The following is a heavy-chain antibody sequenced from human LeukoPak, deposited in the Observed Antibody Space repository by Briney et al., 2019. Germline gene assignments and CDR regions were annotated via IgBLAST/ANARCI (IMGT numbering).Heavy chain of an antibody. Sequence: GGSLRLSCAASGFSFSSYRMTWVRQAPGKGLEWVSYISSSSSTIYYADSVKGRFTISRDNAKNSLYLQMNSLRAGDAAVYYCAKAPVTTCSGAYCYPFDYWSQGTLVTVSS. J-gene: IGHJ4*02. V-gene: IGHV3-48*01. D-gene: IGHD2-15*01. CDR3: AKAPVTTCSGAYCYPFDY. CDR1: GFSFSSYR. CDR2: ISSSSSTI.